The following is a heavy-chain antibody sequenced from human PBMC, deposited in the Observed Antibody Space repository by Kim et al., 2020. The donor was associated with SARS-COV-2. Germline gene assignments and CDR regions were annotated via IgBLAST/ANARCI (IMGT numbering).Heavy chain of an antibody. J-gene: IGHJ4*02. CDR3: TTGGGWQGYDD. Sequence: NYGDSVRGRFTISRDDAKKSVFLQMDRLRAEETAVYYCTTGGGWQGYDDWGQGILVTVSS. V-gene: IGHV3-7*01. D-gene: IGHD5-12*01.